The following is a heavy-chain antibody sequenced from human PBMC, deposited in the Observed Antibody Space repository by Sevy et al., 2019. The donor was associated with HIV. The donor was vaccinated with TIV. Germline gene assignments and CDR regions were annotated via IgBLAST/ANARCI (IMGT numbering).Heavy chain of an antibody. J-gene: IGHJ3*02. CDR3: ARSRVGANTVDAFDI. D-gene: IGHD1-26*01. CDR1: GGSISSSSYY. V-gene: IGHV4-39*01. CDR2: IYYSGST. Sequence: SDTLSLTCTVSGGSISSSSYYWGWIRQPPGKGLEWIGSIYYSGSTYYNPSLKSRVTISVDTSKNQFSLKLSSVTAADTAVYYCARSRVGANTVDAFDIWGQGTMVTVSS.